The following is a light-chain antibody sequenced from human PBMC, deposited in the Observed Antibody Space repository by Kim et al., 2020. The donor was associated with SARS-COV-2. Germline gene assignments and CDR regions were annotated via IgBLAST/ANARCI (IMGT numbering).Light chain of an antibody. CDR2: GKN. J-gene: IGLJ2*01. V-gene: IGLV3-19*01. Sequence: SSELTQDPAVSVALGQTVRITWQGDSRRSYYASWYQQKPGQAPVLVIYGKNNRPSGIPDRFSGSSSGNTASLTITGAQAEDEADYYCNSRDSSGNHVVFGGGTQLTVL. CDR1: SRRSYY. CDR3: NSRDSSGNHVV.